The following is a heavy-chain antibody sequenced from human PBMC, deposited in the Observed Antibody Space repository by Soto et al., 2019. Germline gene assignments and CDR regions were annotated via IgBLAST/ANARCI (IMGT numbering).Heavy chain of an antibody. Sequence: SETLSLTCTVSGGSISSYYWSWMRQPPGKGLEWIGYISYSGSTNYDPSLKSRVNISVDTSKKQFSLKLSSVTAADTAVYYCARGDYGDLLDYWGQGTLVTVS. CDR2: ISYSGST. CDR3: ARGDYGDLLDY. CDR1: GGSISSYY. J-gene: IGHJ4*02. V-gene: IGHV4-59*01. D-gene: IGHD4-17*01.